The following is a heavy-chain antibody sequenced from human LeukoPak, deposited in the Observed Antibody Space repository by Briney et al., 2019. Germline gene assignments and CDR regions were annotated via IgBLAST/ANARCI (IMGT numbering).Heavy chain of an antibody. V-gene: IGHV1-2*02. D-gene: IGHD1-1*01. Sequence: GASVKVSCKASGYTFTGYYMHWVRQAPGQGLEWMGWINPNSGDTNYAQKFQGRVTMTRDTSISTAYMELSRLRSDDTAVYYCARTQLERPYYFDYWGQGTLVTVSS. CDR2: INPNSGDT. CDR1: GYTFTGYY. J-gene: IGHJ4*02. CDR3: ARTQLERPYYFDY.